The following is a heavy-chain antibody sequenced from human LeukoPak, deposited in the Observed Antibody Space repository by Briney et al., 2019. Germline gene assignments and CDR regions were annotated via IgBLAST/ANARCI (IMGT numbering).Heavy chain of an antibody. D-gene: IGHD3-16*01. Sequence: QPGRSLRLSCAASGFTFSSYAIHWVRQAPGKGLEWVAVISYDGSNKYYADSVKGRFTIFRGDSKNTLYLQMNSLRPEDTAVYYCAREGPWGMPLLFDYWGQGTLVTVSS. J-gene: IGHJ4*02. CDR1: GFTFSSYA. CDR3: AREGPWGMPLLFDY. V-gene: IGHV3-30-3*01. CDR2: ISYDGSNK.